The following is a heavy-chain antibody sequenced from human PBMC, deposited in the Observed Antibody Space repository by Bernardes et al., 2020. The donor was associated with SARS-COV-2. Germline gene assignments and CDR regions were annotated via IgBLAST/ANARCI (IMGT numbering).Heavy chain of an antibody. Sequence: ASVKVSCKVSGYTLTELSMHWVRQAPGKGLEWMGGFDPEDGETIYAQKFQGRVTMTEDTSTDTAYMELSSLRSEDTAVYYCATAIAVAGTFVSYYYYSGMDVWGQENTVTVSS. CDR2: FDPEDGET. J-gene: IGHJ6*02. CDR3: ATAIAVAGTFVSYYYYSGMDV. CDR1: GYTLTELS. V-gene: IGHV1-24*01. D-gene: IGHD6-19*01.